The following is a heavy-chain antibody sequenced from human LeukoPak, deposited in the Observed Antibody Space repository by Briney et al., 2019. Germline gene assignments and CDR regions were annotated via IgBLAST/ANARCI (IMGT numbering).Heavy chain of an antibody. CDR3: AREDCTNGVCYRYFDY. CDR1: GYTFTGYY. CDR2: INPNSGGT. J-gene: IGHJ4*02. Sequence: GASVKVSCKASGYTFTGYYMHWVRQAPGQGLEWMGWINPNSGGTNYAQKFQGRVTMTRDTSISTAYMELSRLRSDDTAVYYCAREDCTNGVCYRYFDYWGQGTLVTVSS. D-gene: IGHD2-8*01. V-gene: IGHV1-2*02.